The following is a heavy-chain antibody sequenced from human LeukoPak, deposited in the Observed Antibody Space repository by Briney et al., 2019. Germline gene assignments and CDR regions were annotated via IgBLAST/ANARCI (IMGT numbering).Heavy chain of an antibody. CDR3: ARLAAARLQVYYFDY. CDR2: ISSNGGST. J-gene: IGHJ4*02. D-gene: IGHD6-6*01. Sequence: GGSLRLSCAASGFTFSSYAMHWVRQAPGKGLEYVSAISSNGGSTYYANSVKGRFTISRDNSKNTLYLQMGSLRAEDMAVYYCARLAAARLQVYYFDYWGQGTLVTVSS. V-gene: IGHV3-64*01. CDR1: GFTFSSYA.